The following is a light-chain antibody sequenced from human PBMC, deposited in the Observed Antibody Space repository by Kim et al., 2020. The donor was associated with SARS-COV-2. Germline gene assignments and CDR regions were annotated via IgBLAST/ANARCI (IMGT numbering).Light chain of an antibody. CDR3: SSYTSSNTWV. V-gene: IGLV2-14*03. CDR2: DVS. CDR1: SSDIGDYDY. Sequence: GQSITISGTGTSSDIGDYDYVSWYQQHPGKAPKLMIYDVSKRPSGISNRFSGTKSGNTASLTISGLQAEDEADYHCSSYTSSNTWVFGGGTKLTVL. J-gene: IGLJ3*02.